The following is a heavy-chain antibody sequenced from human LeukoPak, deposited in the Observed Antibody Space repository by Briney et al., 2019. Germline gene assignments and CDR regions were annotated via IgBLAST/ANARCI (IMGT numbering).Heavy chain of an antibody. CDR3: ARGDILTGYYKYYFDY. J-gene: IGHJ4*02. V-gene: IGHV1-69*13. Sequence: SVKVSCKASGGTFSSYAISWVRQAPGQGLEWMGGIIPIFGTANYAQKFQGRVTITADESTSTAYMELSSLRSEDTAVYYCARGDILTGYYKYYFDYWGQGTLVTVSS. CDR2: IIPIFGTA. CDR1: GGTFSSYA. D-gene: IGHD3-9*01.